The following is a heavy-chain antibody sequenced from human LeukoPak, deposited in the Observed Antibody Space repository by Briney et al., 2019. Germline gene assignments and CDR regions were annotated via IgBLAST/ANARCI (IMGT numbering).Heavy chain of an antibody. CDR1: GGSISSSNW. D-gene: IGHD6-25*01. Sequence: SETLSLTCAVSGGSISSSNWWSWVRQPPGKGLEWIGEIYHSGSTNYNPSLKSRVTISVDKSMNQFSLKLSSVTAADTAVYYCARISPGYYLDYWGQGTLVTVSS. CDR3: ARISPGYYLDY. V-gene: IGHV4-4*02. J-gene: IGHJ4*02. CDR2: IYHSGST.